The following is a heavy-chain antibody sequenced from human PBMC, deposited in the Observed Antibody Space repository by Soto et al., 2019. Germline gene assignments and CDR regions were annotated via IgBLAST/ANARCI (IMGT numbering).Heavy chain of an antibody. D-gene: IGHD6-13*01. V-gene: IGHV3-30*18. CDR2: ISYDGSNK. J-gene: IGHJ4*02. CDR1: GFTFSSYG. Sequence: GGSLRLSCAASGFTFSSYGMHWVRQAPGKGLEWVAVISYDGSNKYYADSVKGRFTISRDDSKNTLYLQMNSLRAEDTAVYYCAKDPGYSSSWYYFDYWGQGTLVTVSS. CDR3: AKDPGYSSSWYYFDY.